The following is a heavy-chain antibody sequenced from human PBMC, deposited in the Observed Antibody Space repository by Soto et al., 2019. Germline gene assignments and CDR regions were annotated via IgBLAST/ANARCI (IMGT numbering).Heavy chain of an antibody. D-gene: IGHD3-10*01. Sequence: SETLSLTCTVSGGSINSHYWSWIRQPPGKGLEWIGYISHSGTTSYNPSLKSRLTTSLNTSKNQFSLKLRSVTAADTAVYYCARGTRAPHYYFYFHGMDVWGQGSTVTVSS. CDR2: ISHSGTT. CDR3: ARGTRAPHYYFYFHGMDV. J-gene: IGHJ6*02. CDR1: GGSINSHY. V-gene: IGHV4-59*11.